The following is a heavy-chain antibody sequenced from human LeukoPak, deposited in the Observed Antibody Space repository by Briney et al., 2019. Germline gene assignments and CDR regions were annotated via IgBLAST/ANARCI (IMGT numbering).Heavy chain of an antibody. J-gene: IGHJ4*02. D-gene: IGHD4-17*01. V-gene: IGHV3-48*01. CDR3: ARDRAGGDYTFDY. Sequence: PGRSLRLSCAASGFTFSSYSMNWVRQAPGKGLEWVSYISSSSSTIYYADSVKGRFTISRDNAKNSLYLQMNSLRAEDTAVYYCARDRAGGDYTFDYWGQGTLVTVSS. CDR1: GFTFSSYS. CDR2: ISSSSSTI.